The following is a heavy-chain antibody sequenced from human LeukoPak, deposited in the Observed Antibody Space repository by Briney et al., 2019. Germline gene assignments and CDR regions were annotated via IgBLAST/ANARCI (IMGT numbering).Heavy chain of an antibody. J-gene: IGHJ6*04. Sequence: GGSLRLSCAASGFTFSDYYMSWIRQAPGEGLEGVSYISSSGSTIYYADSVKGRFTISRDNAKNSLYLQMNSLRAEDTAVYYCARDRDFGVSPCRDVWGKGTTVTVSS. CDR2: ISSSGSTI. D-gene: IGHD3-3*01. CDR1: GFTFSDYY. CDR3: ARDRDFGVSPCRDV. V-gene: IGHV3-11*04.